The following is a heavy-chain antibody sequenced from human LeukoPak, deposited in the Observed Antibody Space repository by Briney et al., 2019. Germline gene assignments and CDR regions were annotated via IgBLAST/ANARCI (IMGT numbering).Heavy chain of an antibody. CDR3: ARVVASTSIDS. CDR2: IYYSGST. V-gene: IGHV4-39*07. Sequence: SKTLSLTCTVSGGSISSSSYYWGWIRQPPGKGLEWIGSIYYSGSTYYNPSLKSRVTISVDPSKNRFSLKLTSVTAADTAVYYCARVVASTSIDSWGQGTLVTVSS. J-gene: IGHJ4*02. D-gene: IGHD2-15*01. CDR1: GGSISSSSYY.